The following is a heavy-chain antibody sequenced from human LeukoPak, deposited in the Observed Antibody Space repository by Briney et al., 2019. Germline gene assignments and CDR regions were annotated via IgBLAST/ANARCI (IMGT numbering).Heavy chain of an antibody. V-gene: IGHV3-66*01. CDR2: IYDGGST. D-gene: IGHD3-22*01. Sequence: GGSLRLSCAASGFTVSTNSMSWVRQAPGKGLEWVSVIYDGGSTYHTDSVKGRFSISRDNSMNTVYLQMNSLRAEDTAVYYCARALKSDSDSANEYYEYFHHWGQGTLVTVSS. CDR1: GFTVSTNS. J-gene: IGHJ1*01. CDR3: ARALKSDSDSANEYYEYFHH.